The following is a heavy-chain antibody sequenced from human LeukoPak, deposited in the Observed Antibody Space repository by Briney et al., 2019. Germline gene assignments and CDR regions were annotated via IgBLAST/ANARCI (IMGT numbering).Heavy chain of an antibody. D-gene: IGHD3-10*01. CDR1: GGSFSGYY. CDR2: INHSGGT. J-gene: IGHJ5*02. Sequence: SETLSLTCAVYGGSFSGYYWSWIRQPPGKGLEWIGEINHSGGTNYNPSLKSRVTISVDTSKNQFSLKLSSATAADTAVYYCARGPDVLLWFGELFGSWFDPWGQGTLVTVSS. V-gene: IGHV4-34*01. CDR3: ARGPDVLLWFGELFGSWFDP.